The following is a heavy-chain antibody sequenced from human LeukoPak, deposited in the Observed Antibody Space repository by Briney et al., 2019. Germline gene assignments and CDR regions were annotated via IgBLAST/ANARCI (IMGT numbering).Heavy chain of an antibody. CDR3: ARSIEGYSSSWYTRPKYNWFDP. D-gene: IGHD6-13*01. CDR2: INPSGGST. Sequence: GASVKVSCKASGYTFTSYYMHWVRQAPGQGLEWMGIINPSGGSTSYAQKFQGRVTMTRDTSTSTVYMELSSLRSEDTAVYYCARSIEGYSSSWYTRPKYNWFDPWGQGTLVTVSS. V-gene: IGHV1-46*01. CDR1: GYTFTSYY. J-gene: IGHJ5*02.